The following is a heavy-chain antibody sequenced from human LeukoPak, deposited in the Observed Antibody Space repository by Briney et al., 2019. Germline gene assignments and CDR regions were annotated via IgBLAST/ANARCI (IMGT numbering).Heavy chain of an antibody. CDR2: ISAYNGNT. J-gene: IGHJ5*02. CDR1: GYTFTSYG. CDR3: ARDRELWFGELPYNWFDP. Sequence: ASVKVSCKASGYTFTSYGISWVRQAPGQGPEWMGWISAYNGNTNYAQKLQGRVTMTTDTSTSTAYMELRSLRSDDTAVYYCARDRELWFGELPYNWFDPWGQGTLVTVSS. V-gene: IGHV1-18*01. D-gene: IGHD3-10*01.